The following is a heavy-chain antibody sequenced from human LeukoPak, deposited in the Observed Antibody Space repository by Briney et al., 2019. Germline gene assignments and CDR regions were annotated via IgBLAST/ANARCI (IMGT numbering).Heavy chain of an antibody. CDR1: GGSISSYY. V-gene: IGHV4-4*07. Sequence: DPSETLSLTCTVSGGSISSYYWSWIRQPAGKGLEWIGRIYTSGSTNYNPSLKSRVTISVDTSKNQFSLKLSSVTAADTAVCYCAREVEGATSYAFDIWGQGTMVTVSS. D-gene: IGHD1-26*01. CDR2: IYTSGST. J-gene: IGHJ3*02. CDR3: AREVEGATSYAFDI.